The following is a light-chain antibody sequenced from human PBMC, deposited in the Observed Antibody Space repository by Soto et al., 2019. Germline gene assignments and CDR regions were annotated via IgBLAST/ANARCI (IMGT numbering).Light chain of an antibody. CDR1: QTVSGSY. J-gene: IGKJ3*01. Sequence: EIVLTQSPGTLSLSPGERGTLSCRASQTVSGSYVAWYQQKPGQAPRLLIYGASSRATGIPDRFSGSGSGTDFTLTISRLEPEDAAVYYCQQRSNWPPWTFGPGTKVDF. V-gene: IGKV3D-20*02. CDR2: GAS. CDR3: QQRSNWPPWT.